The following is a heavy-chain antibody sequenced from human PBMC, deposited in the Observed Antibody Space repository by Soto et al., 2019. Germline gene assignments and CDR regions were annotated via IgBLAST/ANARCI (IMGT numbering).Heavy chain of an antibody. CDR3: ARDLYSAGDH. CDR2: MNKDGSER. V-gene: IGHV3-7*01. D-gene: IGHD2-2*02. CDR1: EFTISSYC. J-gene: IGHJ4*02. Sequence: WVPPRLWWGDAEFTISSYCVSWVRQAPGKGLEWVANMNKDGSERYFVDSVRGRFTISRDNAKNSLYLQMNSLRDEETAVYSCARDLYSAGDHWGQGSLVTVSA.